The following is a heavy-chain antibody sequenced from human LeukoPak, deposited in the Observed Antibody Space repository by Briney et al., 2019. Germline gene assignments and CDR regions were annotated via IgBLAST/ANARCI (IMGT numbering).Heavy chain of an antibody. CDR2: IGTAGDT. V-gene: IGHV3-13*01. Sequence: TGGSLRLSCAASGFSFSPYDMHWVRQTTGKGLEWVSAIGTAGDTYYTGSVKGRFTISRENAKNSLYLQMNSLRAGDTAVYYCVRDCITLCLSGGFDLWGRGILVTVSS. CDR1: GFSFSPYD. J-gene: IGHJ2*01. CDR3: VRDCITLCLSGGFDL. D-gene: IGHD3-10*02.